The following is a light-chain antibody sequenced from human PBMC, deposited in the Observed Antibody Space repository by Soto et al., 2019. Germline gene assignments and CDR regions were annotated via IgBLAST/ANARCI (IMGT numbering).Light chain of an antibody. CDR3: QQLKNYPIT. CDR1: EDISSY. CDR2: AAS. Sequence: DIQMTQYTSTLSASVGDRVSFTCLASEDISSYLAWYQQKPGTAPKLLIYAASALHSGVPSRFSGSGSGTDFTLTISSLQPEDFAIYFCQQLKNYPITFGQGTRLEIK. V-gene: IGKV1-9*01. J-gene: IGKJ5*01.